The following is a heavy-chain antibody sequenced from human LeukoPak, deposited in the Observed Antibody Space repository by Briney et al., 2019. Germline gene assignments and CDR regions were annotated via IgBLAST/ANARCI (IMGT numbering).Heavy chain of an antibody. Sequence: GGPLRLSCTASGSTVNNHDMSGVRQAPGKGLEWVSSVTGSGTGAFDAASVKGRFTISRDNSKNTLYLQMNSLLAEDTATYYCAKGAGLTGDVWGQETPVTVSS. D-gene: IGHD3-16*01. V-gene: IGHV3-23*01. J-gene: IGHJ6*02. CDR3: AKGAGLTGDV. CDR2: VTGSGTGA. CDR1: GSTVNNHD.